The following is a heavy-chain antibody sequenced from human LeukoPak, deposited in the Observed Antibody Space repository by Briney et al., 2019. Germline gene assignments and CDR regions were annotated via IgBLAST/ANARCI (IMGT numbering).Heavy chain of an antibody. V-gene: IGHV4-34*01. J-gene: IGHJ4*02. CDR1: GRSFSCYY. CDR3: ARRDYDILTGYLIQDY. D-gene: IGHD3-9*01. Sequence: PSETLSLTCAVYGRSFSCYYWGWIRQPPGKGLEWIGEINHSGSTNSNPSLKSRVTISVDTSKNQFSLKLSSVTAADTAVYYCARRDYDILTGYLIQDYWGQGTLVTVSS. CDR2: INHSGST.